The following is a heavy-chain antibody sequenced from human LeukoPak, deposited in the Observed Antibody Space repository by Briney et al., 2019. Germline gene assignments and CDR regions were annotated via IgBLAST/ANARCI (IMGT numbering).Heavy chain of an antibody. D-gene: IGHD3-22*01. J-gene: IGHJ5*02. Sequence: SETLSLTCTVSGGSISSYYWSWIRQPPGKGLEWIGYIYYSGSTNYNPSLKSRVTISVDTSKNQFSLKLSSVTAVDTAVYYCAREGHYYDSSGYYNWFDPWGQGTLVTVSS. CDR2: IYYSGST. V-gene: IGHV4-59*01. CDR3: AREGHYYDSSGYYNWFDP. CDR1: GGSISSYY.